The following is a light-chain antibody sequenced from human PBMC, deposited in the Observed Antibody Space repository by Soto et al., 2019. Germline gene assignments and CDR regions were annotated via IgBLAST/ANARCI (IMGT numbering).Light chain of an antibody. CDR2: DAS. J-gene: IGKJ4*01. V-gene: IGKV3-11*01. Sequence: EIVLTQSPATLSLSPGERATLSCRASQSVSSYLAWYQQKPGQAPRLLIYDASNRATGISARFSGSGSGTDFTLTISSRDPEAVTTYYCQQRSNWPPVTFGGVTKVEIK. CDR3: QQRSNWPPVT. CDR1: QSVSSY.